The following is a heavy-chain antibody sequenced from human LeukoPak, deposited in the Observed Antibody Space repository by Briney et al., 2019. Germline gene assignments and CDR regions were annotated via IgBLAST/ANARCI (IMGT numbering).Heavy chain of an antibody. CDR3: ARDRHSSSWYYFDY. J-gene: IGHJ4*02. D-gene: IGHD6-13*01. V-gene: IGHV4-34*01. CDR2: INHSGST. Sequence: SETLSLTCSVYGGSFSGYYWSWIRQPPGKGLEWIGEINHSGSTNYNPSLKSRVTISVDTSKNQFSLKLTSVTAADTAVYYCARDRHSSSWYYFDYWGQGTLVTVSS. CDR1: GGSFSGYY.